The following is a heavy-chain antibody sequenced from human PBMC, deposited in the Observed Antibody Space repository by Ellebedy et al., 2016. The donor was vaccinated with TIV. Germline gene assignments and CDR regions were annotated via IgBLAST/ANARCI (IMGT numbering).Heavy chain of an antibody. CDR1: GFTFSSYE. CDR3: ARGSLARADGYFDP. V-gene: IGHV3-48*03. CDR2: ISSRGETQ. D-gene: IGHD6-6*01. Sequence: GGSLRLSCAASGFTFSSYEMHWVRQAPGKGLERVSYISSRGETQFYADSVRGRFTVSRDSANNSLYLQMDSLRAEDTAVYYCARGSLARADGYFDPWGQGTLVTVSS. J-gene: IGHJ5*02.